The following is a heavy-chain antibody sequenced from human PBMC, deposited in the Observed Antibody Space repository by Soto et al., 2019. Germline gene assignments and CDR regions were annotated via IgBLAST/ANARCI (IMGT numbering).Heavy chain of an antibody. Sequence: GESLKISCAASGFTFSNAWMNWVRQAPGKGLEWVGRIKSKTDGGTTDYAAPVKGRFTISRDDSKNTLYLQMNSLKTEDTAVYYCTTVRPHVEFDPWGQGTLVTVSS. CDR2: IKSKTDGGTT. CDR1: GFTFSNAW. V-gene: IGHV3-15*07. J-gene: IGHJ5*02. CDR3: TTVRPHVEFDP. D-gene: IGHD3-16*01.